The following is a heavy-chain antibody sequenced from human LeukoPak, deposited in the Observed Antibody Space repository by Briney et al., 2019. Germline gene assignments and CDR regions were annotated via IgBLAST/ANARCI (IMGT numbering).Heavy chain of an antibody. V-gene: IGHV1-8*01. CDR2: MNPNSGNT. CDR1: GYTFTSYD. CDR3: ARDIVVVPAQYYYYGMDV. Sequence: ASVKVFCKASGYTFTSYDIHWVRQATGQGLEWMGWMNPNSGNTGYAQKFQGRVTMTRNTSISTAYMELSSLRSEDTAVYYCARDIVVVPAQYYYYGMDVWGQGTTVTVSS. J-gene: IGHJ6*02. D-gene: IGHD2-2*01.